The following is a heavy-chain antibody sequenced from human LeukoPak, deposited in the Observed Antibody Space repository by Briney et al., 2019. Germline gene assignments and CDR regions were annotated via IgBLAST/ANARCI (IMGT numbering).Heavy chain of an antibody. CDR2: MNPNSGNT. D-gene: IGHD6-19*01. Sequence: GASLKLSCTASGYTFTSYDINWVRQATGQGLEWMGWMNPNSGNTGYAQKFQGRVTMTRNTSISTAYMELSSLRSEDTAVYYCARGSLWYSSGQYYFDYWGQGTLVTVSS. CDR1: GYTFTSYD. V-gene: IGHV1-8*01. J-gene: IGHJ4*02. CDR3: ARGSLWYSSGQYYFDY.